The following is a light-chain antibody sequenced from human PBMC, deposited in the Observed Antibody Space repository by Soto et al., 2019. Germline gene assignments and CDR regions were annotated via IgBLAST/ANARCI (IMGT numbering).Light chain of an antibody. CDR2: EVT. CDR3: SSYTISSTWV. Sequence: QSALTQPASVSGSPGQSITISCTGTSNDIGIYNYVSWFQHHPGKAPKLIIYEVTNRPSGVSDRFSGSESDNTASLTISGLQAEDEADYYCSSYTISSTWVFGGGTKVTVL. J-gene: IGLJ3*02. V-gene: IGLV2-14*01. CDR1: SNDIGIYNY.